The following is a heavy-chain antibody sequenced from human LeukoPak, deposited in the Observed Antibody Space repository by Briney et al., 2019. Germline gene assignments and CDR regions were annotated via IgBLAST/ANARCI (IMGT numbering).Heavy chain of an antibody. V-gene: IGHV3-23*01. CDR1: GFTFDNYA. D-gene: IGHD1/OR15-1a*01. J-gene: IGHJ4*02. CDR2: DSAGGIT. Sequence: GGSLRLSSAASGFTFDNYAMSWVRQVPGKRREWGSADSAGGITHYGNSVRGRFTVSRDNSRNTLYLEMDNLRVEDTAVYYCAKRLYLEELPGSFFDHWGEGTLVTVSS. CDR3: AKRLYLEELPGSFFDH.